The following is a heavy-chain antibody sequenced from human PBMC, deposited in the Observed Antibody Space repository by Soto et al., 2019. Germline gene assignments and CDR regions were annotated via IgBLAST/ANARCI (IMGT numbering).Heavy chain of an antibody. V-gene: IGHV3-11*01. J-gene: IGHJ3*02. CDR3: ARTGPVLRYFDWSDAFDI. CDR1: GFTFSDYY. D-gene: IGHD3-9*01. CDR2: ISSSGSTI. Sequence: QVQLVESGGGLVKPGGSLRLSCAASGFTFSDYYMSWIRQAPGKGLEWGSYISSSGSTIYYADSVKGRFTISRDNAKNALYLQMNSLIAEDTAVYYCARTGPVLRYFDWSDAFDIWGQGTMVTVSS.